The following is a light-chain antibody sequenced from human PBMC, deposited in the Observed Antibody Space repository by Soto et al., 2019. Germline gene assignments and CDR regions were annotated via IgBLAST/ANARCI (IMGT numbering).Light chain of an antibody. J-gene: IGKJ1*01. Sequence: EIVMTQPPATLSVSPGERATLSCRASQSVGSNLAWYQQKPGQAPRLLIYGASTRATGTPARFSGSGSGTEFTLTISSLQSEDFAVYYCQQYNNWPRTFGQGTKVDI. CDR2: GAS. CDR3: QQYNNWPRT. CDR1: QSVGSN. V-gene: IGKV3-15*01.